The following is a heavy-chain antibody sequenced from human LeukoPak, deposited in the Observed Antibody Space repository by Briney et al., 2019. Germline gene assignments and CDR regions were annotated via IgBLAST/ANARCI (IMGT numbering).Heavy chain of an antibody. Sequence: GLLRLPCAASGFSFSDYSMEWVRQAPGKGLGLISYISSSSPTIYYAASVRGRFTTSRDNAKNSLNLQMNSRRAEDTAVYYCARGCGLQSYYDSRCRYFDDWGQGTLVTVSS. D-gene: IGHD3-22*01. J-gene: IGHJ4*02. CDR2: ISSSSPTI. V-gene: IGHV3-48*04. CDR3: ARGCGLQSYYDSRCRYFDD. CDR1: GFSFSDYS.